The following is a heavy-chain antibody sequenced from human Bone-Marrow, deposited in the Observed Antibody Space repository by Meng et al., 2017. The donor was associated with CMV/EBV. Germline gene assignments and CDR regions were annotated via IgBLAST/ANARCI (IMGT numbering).Heavy chain of an antibody. Sequence: GSLRLSCTVSGGSISSSSYYWGWIRQPPGKGLEWIGSIYYSGSTYYNPSLKSRVTISVDTSKNQFSLKLSSVTAADTAVYYCASLLRPEGPWYYYYYGMDVWGQGTTVTVYS. CDR3: ASLLRPEGPWYYYYYGMDV. CDR1: GGSISSSSYY. D-gene: IGHD3-3*01. CDR2: IYYSGST. V-gene: IGHV4-39*07. J-gene: IGHJ6*02.